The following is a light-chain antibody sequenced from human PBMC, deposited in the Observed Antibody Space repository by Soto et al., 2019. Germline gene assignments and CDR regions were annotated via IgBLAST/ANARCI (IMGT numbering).Light chain of an antibody. CDR1: SSDVGGYNY. J-gene: IGLJ1*01. Sequence: QSVLTQPPSASGSPGQSVTISCTGTSSDVGGYNYVSWYQQHPGKAPKLMIYEVSKRPSGVPDRFSGSKSGNTASLTVSGLQAEDEADYYCSSYAGSNNFGVFGTGTRSPS. V-gene: IGLV2-8*01. CDR3: SSYAGSNNFGV. CDR2: EVS.